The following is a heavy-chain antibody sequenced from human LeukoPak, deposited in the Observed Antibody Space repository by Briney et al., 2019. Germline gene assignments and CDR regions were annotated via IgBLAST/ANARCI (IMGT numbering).Heavy chain of an antibody. CDR2: INPNSGGT. CDR1: GYTFTGYY. D-gene: IGHD2-2*01. J-gene: IGHJ1*01. CDR3: ARGALAVPAAMPWFAGWALLEYFQH. Sequence: GASVKVSCKASGYTFTGYYMHWVRQAPGQGLEWMGWINPNSGGTNYAQKFQGRVTMTRDTSTSTAYMELSRLRSDDTAVYYCARGALAVPAAMPWFAGWALLEYFQHWGQGTLVTVSS. V-gene: IGHV1-2*02.